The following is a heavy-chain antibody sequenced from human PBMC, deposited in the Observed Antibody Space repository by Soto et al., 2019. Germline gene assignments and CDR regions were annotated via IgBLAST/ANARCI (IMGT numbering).Heavy chain of an antibody. CDR3: ARGASGYDFWSGYYNWFDP. CDR2: INHSGST. V-gene: IGHV4-34*01. CDR1: GGSFSGYY. D-gene: IGHD3-3*01. J-gene: IGHJ5*02. Sequence: PSETLSLTCAVYGGSFSGYYWSLIRQPPGKGLEWIGEINHSGSTNYNPSLKSRVTISVDTSKNQFSLKLSSVTAADTAVYYCARGASGYDFWSGYYNWFDPWGQGTLVTVSS.